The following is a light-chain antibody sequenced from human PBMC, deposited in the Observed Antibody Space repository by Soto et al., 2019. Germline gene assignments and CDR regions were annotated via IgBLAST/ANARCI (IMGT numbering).Light chain of an antibody. CDR1: SSNIGAGYD. CDR3: QSYDSSLSGYV. CDR2: VNN. J-gene: IGLJ1*01. Sequence: QSVLAQPPSVSGAPGQRVTISCTGSSSNIGAGYDVHWYQQLPGTTPKLLIFVNNNRPSGVPDRFSGSKSGTSASLVITGLQAEDEAHYYCQSYDSSLSGYVFGTGTKVTVL. V-gene: IGLV1-40*01.